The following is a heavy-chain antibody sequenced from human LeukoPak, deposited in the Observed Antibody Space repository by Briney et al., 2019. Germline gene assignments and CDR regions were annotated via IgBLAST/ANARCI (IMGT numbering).Heavy chain of an antibody. CDR3: AKDMMAIVGGTTSAFDM. V-gene: IGHV3-43*01. CDR1: GFTFDDYI. Sequence: GGSLRLSCAASGFTFDDYIMHWVRQAPGKGLEWVSLISWDGDTTYYADSVKGRFTSSRDNAKNSLYLQMNSLRAEDTALYYCAKDMMAIVGGTTSAFDMWGQGTMVTVSS. J-gene: IGHJ3*02. D-gene: IGHD1-26*01. CDR2: ISWDGDTT.